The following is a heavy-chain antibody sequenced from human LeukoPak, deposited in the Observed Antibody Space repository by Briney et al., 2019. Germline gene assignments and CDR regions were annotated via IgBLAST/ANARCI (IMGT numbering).Heavy chain of an antibody. CDR1: GFTFSSYA. D-gene: IGHD1-26*01. CDR3: ARDREKWELLGGFDY. CDR2: ISYDGSNK. V-gene: IGHV3-30-3*01. Sequence: PGGSLRLSGAASGFTFSSYAMHWVRQAPGKGLEWVAVISYDGSNKYYADSVKGRFTISRDNSKNTLYLQMNSLRAEDTAVYYCARDREKWELLGGFDYWGQGTLVTVSS. J-gene: IGHJ4*02.